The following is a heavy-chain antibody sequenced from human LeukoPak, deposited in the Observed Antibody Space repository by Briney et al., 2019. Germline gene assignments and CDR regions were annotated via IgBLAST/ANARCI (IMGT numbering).Heavy chain of an antibody. Sequence: ASVKVPCKASGYTFTGYYMHWVRQAPGQGLEWMGWINPNSGGTNYAQKFQGRVTMTRDTSISTAYMELSRLRSDDTAVYYCARNDRDRDWFDPWGQGTLVTVSS. V-gene: IGHV1-2*02. D-gene: IGHD1-1*01. CDR1: GYTFTGYY. CDR2: INPNSGGT. CDR3: ARNDRDRDWFDP. J-gene: IGHJ5*02.